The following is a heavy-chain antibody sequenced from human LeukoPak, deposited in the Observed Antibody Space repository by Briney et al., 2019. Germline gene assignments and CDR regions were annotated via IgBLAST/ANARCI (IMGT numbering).Heavy chain of an antibody. Sequence: GGSLRLSCAASGFTFSNAWMSWVRQAPGRGLEWVGRIKRKGDDGTIDYAAPVKGRLSISRDDSKNTLYLQMNSLKSEDTAVYYCTAGTGRSGFDYWGQGTLVTASS. CDR3: TAGTGRSGFDY. CDR2: IKRKGDDGTI. J-gene: IGHJ4*02. D-gene: IGHD3/OR15-3a*01. CDR1: GFTFSNAW. V-gene: IGHV3-15*01.